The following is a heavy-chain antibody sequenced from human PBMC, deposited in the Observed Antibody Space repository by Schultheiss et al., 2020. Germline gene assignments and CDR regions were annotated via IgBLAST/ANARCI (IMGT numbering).Heavy chain of an antibody. V-gene: IGHV4-30-2*02. D-gene: IGHD7-27*01. CDR2: IYHSGST. CDR1: GGSISSGGYS. Sequence: SETLSLTCAVSGGSISSGGYSWSWIRQPPGKGLEWIGYIYHSGSTYYNPSLKSRVTISVDTSKNQFSLKLSSVTAADTAVYYCASGAGDRDYWGQGTLVNGSA. J-gene: IGHJ4*02. CDR3: ASGAGDRDY.